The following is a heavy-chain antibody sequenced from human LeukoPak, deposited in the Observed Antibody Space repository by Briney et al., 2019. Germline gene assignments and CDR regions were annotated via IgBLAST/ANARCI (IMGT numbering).Heavy chain of an antibody. CDR1: GGSISSYY. V-gene: IGHV4-59*01. J-gene: IGHJ4*02. CDR3: ARGVVRRWRQGYFDY. D-gene: IGHD6-6*01. CDR2: IYYSGST. Sequence: SETLSLTCTVSGGSISSYYWSWIRQPPGKGLEWIGYIYYSGSTNYNPSLKSRVTISVDTSKNQFSLKLSSVTAADTAVYYCARGVVRRWRQGYFDYWGQGTLVTVSS.